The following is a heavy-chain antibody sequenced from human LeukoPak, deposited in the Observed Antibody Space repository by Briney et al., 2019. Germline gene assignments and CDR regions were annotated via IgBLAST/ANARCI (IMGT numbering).Heavy chain of an antibody. V-gene: IGHV4-39*01. D-gene: IGHD6-13*01. CDR2: IYYSGST. CDR1: GGSISSSSYY. Sequence: PSETLSLTCTVSGGSISSSSYYWGWIRQPPGKGLEWIVSIYYSGSTYYNPSLKSRVTISVDTSKNQFSLKLSSVTAADTAVYYCARHHGSSWSGRWFDPWGQGTLVTVSS. CDR3: ARHHGSSWSGRWFDP. J-gene: IGHJ5*02.